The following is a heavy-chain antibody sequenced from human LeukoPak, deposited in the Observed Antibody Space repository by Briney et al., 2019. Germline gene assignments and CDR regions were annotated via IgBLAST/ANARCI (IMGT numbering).Heavy chain of an antibody. V-gene: IGHV3-23*01. CDR2: ISGGIMINT. CDR1: GFTFSTYA. CDR3: AKDPVVGAPHVFDI. D-gene: IGHD3-16*02. J-gene: IGHJ3*02. Sequence: GGSLRLSCSASGFTFSTYAMSWVRQAPGKGLEWVAAISGGIMINTYYTDAVKGRFTISRDNSKNTLYLQMNSLRDDDTAVYYCAKDPVVGAPHVFDIWGQGTMVTVSS.